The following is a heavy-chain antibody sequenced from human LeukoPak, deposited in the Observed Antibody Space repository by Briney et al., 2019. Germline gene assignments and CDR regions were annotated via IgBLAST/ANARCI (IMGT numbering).Heavy chain of an antibody. D-gene: IGHD3-10*01. CDR2: ISSSGSTI. V-gene: IGHV3-11*04. CDR3: ARERGSGTYYNYDY. Sequence: NPGGSLRLSCAASGFTFSDYYMSWIRQAPGKGLEWVSYISSSGSTIYYADSVKGRFTISRDNAKNSLYLQMNSLRAEDTALYYCARERGSGTYYNYDYWGQGTLVTVSS. J-gene: IGHJ4*02. CDR1: GFTFSDYY.